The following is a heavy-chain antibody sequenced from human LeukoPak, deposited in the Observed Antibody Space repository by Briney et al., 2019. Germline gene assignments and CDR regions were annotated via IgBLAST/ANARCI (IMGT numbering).Heavy chain of an antibody. Sequence: ASVKVSCKASGYTFTGYYTHWVRQAPGQGLEWMGWINPNSGGTNYAQKFQGRVTMTRDTSISTSYMELSRLTSDDTAVYYCASTKTWELPIDYWGQGTLVTVSS. CDR2: INPNSGGT. D-gene: IGHD1-26*01. CDR3: ASTKTWELPIDY. CDR1: GYTFTGYY. V-gene: IGHV1-2*02. J-gene: IGHJ4*02.